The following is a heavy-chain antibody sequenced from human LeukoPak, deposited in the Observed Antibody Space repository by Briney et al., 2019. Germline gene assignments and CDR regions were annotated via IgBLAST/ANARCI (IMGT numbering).Heavy chain of an antibody. CDR3: ARKGDYIWGSYRYTSAFDI. D-gene: IGHD3-16*02. J-gene: IGHJ3*02. V-gene: IGHV1-69*01. CDR1: GGTFSSYA. Sequence: ASVKVSCKASGGTFSSYAISWVRQAPGQGLEWMGVIIPIFGTANYAQKFQGRVTITADESTSTAYMELSSLRSEDTAVYYCARKGDYIWGSYRYTSAFDIWGQGTMVTVSS. CDR2: IIPIFGTA.